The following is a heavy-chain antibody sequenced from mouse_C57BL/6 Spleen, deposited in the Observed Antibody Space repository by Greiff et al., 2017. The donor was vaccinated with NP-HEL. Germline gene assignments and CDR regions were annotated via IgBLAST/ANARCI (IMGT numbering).Heavy chain of an antibody. V-gene: IGHV1-80*01. CDR3: ARDVENAMDY. Sequence: QVQLQQSGAELVKPGASVKISCKASGYAFSSYWMNWVKQRPGKGLEWIGQIYPGDGDTNYNGKFKGKATLTADKSSSTAYMPLSSLASEDSAVYFCARDVENAMDYWGQGTSVTVSS. CDR2: IYPGDGDT. CDR1: GYAFSSYW. J-gene: IGHJ4*01.